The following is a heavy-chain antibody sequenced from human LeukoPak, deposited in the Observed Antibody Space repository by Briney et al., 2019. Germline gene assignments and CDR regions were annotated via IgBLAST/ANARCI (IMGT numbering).Heavy chain of an antibody. CDR2: INAANGDT. V-gene: IGHV1-3*03. Sequence: ASVKVSCKASGYTFTSCTMHWVRQAPGQSLEWMGWINAANGDTRYSQEFQGRVTLTSDTSASTAYMELSSLRSEDMAVYYCARPTEIADAFDIWGQGTMVTVSS. D-gene: IGHD2-21*01. CDR3: ARPTEIADAFDI. CDR1: GYTFTSCT. J-gene: IGHJ3*02.